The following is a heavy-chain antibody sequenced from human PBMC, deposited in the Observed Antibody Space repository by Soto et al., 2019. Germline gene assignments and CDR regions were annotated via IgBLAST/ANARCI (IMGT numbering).Heavy chain of an antibody. J-gene: IGHJ4*02. Sequence: ASVKVSCKASGYTFTSYAMHWVRQAPGQRLEWMGWINAGNGNTKYSQKFQGRVTITRDTSASTAYMELSSLRSEDTAVYYCARDTNSGYYNYFDYWGQGTLVTVSS. CDR3: ARDTNSGYYNYFDY. CDR1: GYTFTSYA. D-gene: IGHD3-22*01. V-gene: IGHV1-3*01. CDR2: INAGNGNT.